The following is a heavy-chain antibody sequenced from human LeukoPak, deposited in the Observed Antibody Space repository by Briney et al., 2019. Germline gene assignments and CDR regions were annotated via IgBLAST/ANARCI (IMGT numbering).Heavy chain of an antibody. V-gene: IGHV3-21*01. Sequence: SGGSLRLSCAASGFTFSSYSMNWVRQAPGKGLEWVSSISSSSSYIYYADSVKGRFTISRDNARNSLYLQMNSLRAEDTAVYYCARDPVSGSYSDYWGQGTLVTVSS. CDR3: ARDPVSGSYSDY. CDR2: ISSSSSYI. J-gene: IGHJ4*02. D-gene: IGHD1-26*01. CDR1: GFTFSSYS.